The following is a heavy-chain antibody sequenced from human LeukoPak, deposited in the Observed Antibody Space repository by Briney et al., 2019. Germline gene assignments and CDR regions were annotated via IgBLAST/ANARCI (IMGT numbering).Heavy chain of an antibody. J-gene: IGHJ3*02. Sequence: SVKVSCKASGFTFTSSAMQWVRQARGQRLEWIGWIVVGSGNTNYAQKFQERVTITRDMSTSTAYMELSSLRSEDTAVYYCAADHRGSRIPDAFDIWGQGTMVPVSS. V-gene: IGHV1-58*02. CDR3: AADHRGSRIPDAFDI. D-gene: IGHD1-26*01. CDR2: IVVGSGNT. CDR1: GFTFTSSA.